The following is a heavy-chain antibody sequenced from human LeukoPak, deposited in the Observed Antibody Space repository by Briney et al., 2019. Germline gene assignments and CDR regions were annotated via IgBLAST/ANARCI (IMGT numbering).Heavy chain of an antibody. CDR2: IWYDGSNK. Sequence: GGSLRLSCAASGFTFSSYGMHWVRQAPGKGLEWVAVIWYDGSNKYYADSVKGRFTISRDNSKNTLYLQMNSLRAEDTAVYYCARGRLVRGAGFDRWGQGTLVTVSS. CDR3: ARGRLVRGAGFDR. J-gene: IGHJ5*02. CDR1: GFTFSSYG. V-gene: IGHV3-33*01. D-gene: IGHD3-10*01.